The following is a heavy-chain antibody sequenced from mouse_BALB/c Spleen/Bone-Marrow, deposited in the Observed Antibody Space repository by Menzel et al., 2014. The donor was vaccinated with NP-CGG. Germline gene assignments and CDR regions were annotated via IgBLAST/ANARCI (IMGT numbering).Heavy chain of an antibody. J-gene: IGHJ3*01. CDR1: GFSLXSYG. Sequence: VKVVDSGPGLVSPSQSLSIPCTVSGFSLXSYGVSWVRQPPGKGPEWLGVIWGDGSTNYHSALISGLSISKDNSKSQVFLKLNSLQTDDTATYYCRGGPWFACWGQGTLVTVSA. CDR2: IWGDGST. V-gene: IGHV2-3*01. D-gene: IGHD3-3*01. CDR3: RGGPWFAC.